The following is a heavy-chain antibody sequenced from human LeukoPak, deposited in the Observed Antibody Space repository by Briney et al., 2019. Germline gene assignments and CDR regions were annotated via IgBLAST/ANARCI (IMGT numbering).Heavy chain of an antibody. V-gene: IGHV1-2*06. CDR2: INPNSGGT. J-gene: IGHJ4*02. D-gene: IGHD2-2*01. CDR1: GYTFTGYY. CDR3: VRSPKTHIVVVPAVDY. Sequence: ASVKVSCKASGYTFTGYYMHWVRQAPGQGLEWMGRINPNSGGTNYAQKFQGRVTMTRDTSISTAYMELSRLRSDDTAVYYCVRSPKTHIVVVPAVDYWGQGTLVTVSS.